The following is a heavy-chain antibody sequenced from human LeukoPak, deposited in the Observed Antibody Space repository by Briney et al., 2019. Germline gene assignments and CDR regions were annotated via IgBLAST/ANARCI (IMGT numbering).Heavy chain of an antibody. CDR2: IWYDGSNK. J-gene: IGHJ4*02. V-gene: IGHV3-33*08. D-gene: IGHD1-14*01. CDR3: ARGTTGYGPAD. CDR1: GFTFSNYW. Sequence: GESLRLSCAASGFTFSNYWMTWVRQAPGKGLEWVAVIWYDGSNKYYADSVKGRFTISRDNSKNTLYLQMNSLRAEDTAVYYCARGTTGYGPADWGQGTLVTVSS.